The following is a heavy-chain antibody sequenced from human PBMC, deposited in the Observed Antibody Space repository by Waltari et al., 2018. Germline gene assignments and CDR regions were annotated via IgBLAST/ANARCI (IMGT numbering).Heavy chain of an antibody. CDR2: IIPILGIP. CDR1: GGTLSRYT. V-gene: IGHV1-69*02. J-gene: IGHJ4*02. CDR3: ARTVVVAATRGFYFDY. D-gene: IGHD2-15*01. Sequence: QVQLVQSGAEVKKPGSSVKVSCKASGGTLSRYTLSWVRQAPGQGLEWMGRIIPILGIPNYAQKFQGRVTITAEISTSTAYMELSSQRSDDTAVYYCARTVVVAATRGFYFDYWGQGTLVTVSS.